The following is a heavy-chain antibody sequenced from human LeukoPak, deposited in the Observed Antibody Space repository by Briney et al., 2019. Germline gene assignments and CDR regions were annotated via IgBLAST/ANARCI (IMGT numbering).Heavy chain of an antibody. V-gene: IGHV1-46*01. J-gene: IGHJ5*02. D-gene: IGHD5-12*01. CDR2: INPSGGST. CDR1: GYTFTSYY. CDR3: ARQGTSATAGFDP. Sequence: ASVKVSCKASGYTFTSYYMHWVRQAPGQGLEWMGIINPSGGSTSYAQKFQGRVTMTRDTSTSTVYMELSSLRSEDTAAYYCARQGTSATAGFDPWGQGTLVTVSS.